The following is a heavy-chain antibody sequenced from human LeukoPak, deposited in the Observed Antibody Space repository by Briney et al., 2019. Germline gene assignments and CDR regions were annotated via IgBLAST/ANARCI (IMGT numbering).Heavy chain of an antibody. CDR1: GFTFSSYE. V-gene: IGHV3-48*03. CDR2: ISSSGSTI. Sequence: GGSLRLSCAASGFTFSSYEMNWVRQAPGKGLEGVSYISSSGSTIYYADSVKGRFTISRDNSKNTLYLQMNSLSAEDTAVFYCAKDMYTSYWYVGYWGQGTLVTVSS. D-gene: IGHD6-6*01. J-gene: IGHJ4*02. CDR3: AKDMYTSYWYVGY.